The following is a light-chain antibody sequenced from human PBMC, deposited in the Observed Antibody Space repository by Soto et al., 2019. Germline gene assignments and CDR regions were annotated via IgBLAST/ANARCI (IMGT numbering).Light chain of an antibody. CDR2: EVS. Sequence: QSALTQPPSASGSPGQSVTISCTGTSSDVGGYTYVSWYQQHPGKAPKFMIYEVSKRPSGVPDRFSGSKSGNTASLTVSDRQAEDEADYYCSSYAGSNNLVFGTGTKLTVL. CDR3: SSYAGSNNLV. CDR1: SSDVGGYTY. V-gene: IGLV2-8*01. J-gene: IGLJ1*01.